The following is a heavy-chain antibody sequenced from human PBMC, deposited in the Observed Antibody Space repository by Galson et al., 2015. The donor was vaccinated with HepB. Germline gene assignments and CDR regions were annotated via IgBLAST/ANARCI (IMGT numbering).Heavy chain of an antibody. D-gene: IGHD2-15*01. Sequence: SLRLSCAASGFTFSSYAMHWVRQAPGNGLEWVAVISYDGSNKYYADSVKGRFTISRDNSKNTLYLQMNSLRAEDTAVYYCARDCSGGSCSHGMDVWGQGTTVTVSS. CDR2: ISYDGSNK. J-gene: IGHJ6*02. CDR3: ARDCSGGSCSHGMDV. CDR1: GFTFSSYA. V-gene: IGHV3-30-3*01.